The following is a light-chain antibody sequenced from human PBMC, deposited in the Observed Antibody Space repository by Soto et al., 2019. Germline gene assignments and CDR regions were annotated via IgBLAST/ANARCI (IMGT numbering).Light chain of an antibody. CDR2: AVS. Sequence: EIVMTHSPVTLSVSPGEGATLFCRASQSVRNNLAWYQQKPGLAPRLLIYAVSTRATGVPARFSGNGSETEFTLTISGLQSDDFALYYCQQYNKWPPWTFGQGTKVDIK. J-gene: IGKJ1*01. V-gene: IGKV3-15*01. CDR1: QSVRNN. CDR3: QQYNKWPPWT.